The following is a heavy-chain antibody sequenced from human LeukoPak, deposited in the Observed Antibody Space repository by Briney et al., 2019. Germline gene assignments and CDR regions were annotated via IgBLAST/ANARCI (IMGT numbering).Heavy chain of an antibody. J-gene: IGHJ3*02. D-gene: IGHD6-19*01. Sequence: ASVKVSCKAPGYTFTSYGISWVRQAPGQGLEWMGWISAYNGNTNYAQKLQGRVTMTTDTSTSTAYMELRSLRSDDTAVYYCARDFFSGASGWYGAFDIWGQGTMVTVSS. CDR3: ARDFFSGASGWYGAFDI. CDR1: GYTFTSYG. V-gene: IGHV1-18*01. CDR2: ISAYNGNT.